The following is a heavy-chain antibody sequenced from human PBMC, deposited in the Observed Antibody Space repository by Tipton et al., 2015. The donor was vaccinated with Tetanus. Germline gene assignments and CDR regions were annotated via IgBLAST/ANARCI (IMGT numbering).Heavy chain of an antibody. D-gene: IGHD7-27*01. CDR3: ARRLGPYTGDQIWHFDL. CDR2: IYPGDSDT. Sequence: QSGPEVKKPGESLKISCKGSGYSFNIYWIAWVRQMPGKGLEWMGIIYPGDSDTRYSPSFQGQVTISADKSLTTAYVQWSRLKASDTAMYYCARRLGPYTGDQIWHFDLWGRGPLVSVSS. CDR1: GYSFNIYW. V-gene: IGHV5-51*01. J-gene: IGHJ2*01.